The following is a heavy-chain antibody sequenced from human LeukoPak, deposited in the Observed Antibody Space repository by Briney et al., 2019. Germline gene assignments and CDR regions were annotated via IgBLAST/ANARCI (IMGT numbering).Heavy chain of an antibody. V-gene: IGHV4-34*01. CDR2: INHSGST. J-gene: IGHJ4*02. D-gene: IGHD3-22*01. CDR3: ARGPHTGVNYCDSSGYYY. CDR1: SGSFSGYY. Sequence: PSETLSLTCAVYSGSFSGYYWSWIRQPPGKGRGWIGEINHSGSTNDNPPLKSRVTISVDTSKNQFSLKLSSVAAAETAVYYCARGPHTGVNYCDSSGYYYWGQGTLVTVSS.